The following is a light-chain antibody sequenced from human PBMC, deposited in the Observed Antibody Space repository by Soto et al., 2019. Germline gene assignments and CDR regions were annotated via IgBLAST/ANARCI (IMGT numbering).Light chain of an antibody. V-gene: IGLV2-14*01. J-gene: IGLJ2*01. Sequence: QSALTQPASVSGSPGQSIAISCTGTSSDVGAYNYVSWYQQHPGKAPKLVIYDVNNRPSGVSNRFSGSKSGNTASLTISGLQAEDEADYYCGSYTTSSSVVFGGGTKLTVL. CDR2: DVN. CDR3: GSYTTSSSVV. CDR1: SSDVGAYNY.